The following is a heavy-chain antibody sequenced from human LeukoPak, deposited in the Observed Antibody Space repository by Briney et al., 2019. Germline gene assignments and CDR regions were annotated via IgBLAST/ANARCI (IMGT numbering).Heavy chain of an antibody. CDR1: GGSISSYY. D-gene: IGHD2-2*01. CDR3: ARGGLEYQLLSYFDY. Sequence: SETLSLTCTVSGGSISSYYWSWIRQPPGKGLEWIGYIYYSGSTNYNPSLKSRVTISVDTSKNQFSLKLSSVTAADTAVYYCARGGLEYQLLSYFDYWGQGTLVTVSS. CDR2: IYYSGST. J-gene: IGHJ4*02. V-gene: IGHV4-59*01.